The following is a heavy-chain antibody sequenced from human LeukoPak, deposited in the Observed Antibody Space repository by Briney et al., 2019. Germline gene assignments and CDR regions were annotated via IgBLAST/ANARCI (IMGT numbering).Heavy chain of an antibody. CDR1: GFTFSSYS. V-gene: IGHV3-21*01. CDR2: ISSSSSYI. J-gene: IGHJ4*02. D-gene: IGHD3-3*01. Sequence: PGGSLRLSCAASGFTFSSYSMNWVRQAPGKGLEWVSSISSSSSYIYYADSVKGRFTISRGNAKNSLYLQMNSLRAEDTAVYYCARVEHYDFWSGYYGYWGQGTLVTVSS. CDR3: ARVEHYDFWSGYYGY.